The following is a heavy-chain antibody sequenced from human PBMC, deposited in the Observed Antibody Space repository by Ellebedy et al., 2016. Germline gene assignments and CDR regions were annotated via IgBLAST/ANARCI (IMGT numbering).Heavy chain of an antibody. CDR1: GFTFKTYA. J-gene: IGHJ2*01. Sequence: GESLKISCAASGFTFKTYAMSWVRQAPGEGLEWVSTLSGSGPKTYYADSVQGRFTISGDNSKSTLYLQMNSLRAEDTAVYYCAKHETDGDYYFDLWGRGTLVTVSS. D-gene: IGHD2-21*01. CDR2: LSGSGPKT. V-gene: IGHV3-23*01. CDR3: AKHETDGDYYFDL.